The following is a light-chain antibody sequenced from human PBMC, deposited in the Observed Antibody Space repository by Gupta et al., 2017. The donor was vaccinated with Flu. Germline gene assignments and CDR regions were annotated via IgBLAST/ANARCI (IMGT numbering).Light chain of an antibody. CDR1: QGISSW. CDR3: QQENSYPRT. V-gene: IGKV1-8*01. Sequence: PSSVSASTGDRVTITCRASQGISSWLAWYQQKPGKAPKLLIYAASTLQSGVPSRFSGSGSGTEFTLTISCLQSEDFATYYCQQENSYPRTFGRGTKVETK. CDR2: AAS. J-gene: IGKJ4*02.